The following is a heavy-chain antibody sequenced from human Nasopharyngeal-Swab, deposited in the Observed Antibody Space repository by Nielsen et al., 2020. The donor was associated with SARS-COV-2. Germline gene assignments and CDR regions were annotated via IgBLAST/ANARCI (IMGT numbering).Heavy chain of an antibody. V-gene: IGHV4-34*01. CDR3: ARGSKQWLVRLSRYYYYGMDV. Sequence: WIRQPPGKGLEWIGEINHSGSTNYNPSLKSRVTISVDTSKNQFSLKLSSVTAGDTAVYYCARGSKQWLVRLSRYYYYGMDVWGQGTTVTVSS. CDR2: INHSGST. D-gene: IGHD6-19*01. J-gene: IGHJ6*02.